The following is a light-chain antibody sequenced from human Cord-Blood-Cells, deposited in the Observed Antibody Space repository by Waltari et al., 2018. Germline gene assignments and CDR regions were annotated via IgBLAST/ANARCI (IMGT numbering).Light chain of an antibody. Sequence: QSALTQPASVSGSPGQSITISCTGTSSDVGSYNLVSWYQQHPGKAPKLMIYEGSKRPSGVSNRFSASKSGNTAALTISGLQAEDEADYYCCSYAGSWVFGVGTKLTVL. CDR2: EGS. J-gene: IGLJ3*02. V-gene: IGLV2-23*01. CDR1: SSDVGSYNL. CDR3: CSYAGSWV.